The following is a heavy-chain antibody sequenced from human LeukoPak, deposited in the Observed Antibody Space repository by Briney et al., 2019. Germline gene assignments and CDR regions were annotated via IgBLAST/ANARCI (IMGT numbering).Heavy chain of an antibody. V-gene: IGHV3-43D*03. CDR3: AKEGNYAHGDYYYYYMDV. Sequence: GGSLRLSCAASGFTFDDYAVHWVRQAPGKGLEWVSLISWDGGSTYYADYEKGRFTISRDNSKNSLYLQMNSLRAEDTALYYCAKEGNYAHGDYYYYYMDVWGKGTTVTVSS. J-gene: IGHJ6*03. CDR2: ISWDGGST. CDR1: GFTFDDYA. D-gene: IGHD1-7*01.